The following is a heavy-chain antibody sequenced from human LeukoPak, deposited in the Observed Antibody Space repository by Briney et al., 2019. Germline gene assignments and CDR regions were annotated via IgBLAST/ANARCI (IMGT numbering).Heavy chain of an antibody. V-gene: IGHV4-39*07. CDR2: IYYSGST. CDR1: GGSISISNYY. D-gene: IGHD6-19*01. J-gene: IGHJ4*02. CDR3: ARDNPSIAVAGVDY. Sequence: PSETLSLTCTVSGGSISISNYYWGWIRQPPGKGLEWIGSIYYSGSTYYNPSLKSRVTISVDTSKNQFSLKLSSVTAADTAVYYCARDNPSIAVAGVDYWGQGTLVTVSS.